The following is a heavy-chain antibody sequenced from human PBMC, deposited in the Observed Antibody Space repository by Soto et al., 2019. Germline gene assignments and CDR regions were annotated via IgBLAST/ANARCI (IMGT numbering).Heavy chain of an antibody. Sequence: SETLSLTCAVYGGSFSGYYWSWIRQPPGKGLEWIGEINHSGSTNCNPSLKSRVTISVDTSKNQFSLKLSSVTAADTAVYYCARRFAIGYSYGYFYYYGMDVWGQGTTVTVSS. J-gene: IGHJ6*02. D-gene: IGHD5-18*01. V-gene: IGHV4-34*01. CDR3: ARRFAIGYSYGYFYYYGMDV. CDR2: INHSGST. CDR1: GGSFSGYY.